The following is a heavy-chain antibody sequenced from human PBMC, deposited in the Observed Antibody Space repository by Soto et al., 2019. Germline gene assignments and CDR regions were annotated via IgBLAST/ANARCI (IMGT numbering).Heavy chain of an antibody. J-gene: IGHJ5*02. V-gene: IGHV3-53*02. CDR1: GFTVNVNC. Sequence: EVQLVETGGGLIQPGGSLRLSCAASGFTVNVNCMSWVRQAPGKGLEWVSIINSGGGTYYADSVKGRFIISRDNSKNTLYLQMNSLRAEDTAVYYCARDRDKGWFDPWGQGTLVTVSS. D-gene: IGHD2-15*01. CDR2: INSGGGT. CDR3: ARDRDKGWFDP.